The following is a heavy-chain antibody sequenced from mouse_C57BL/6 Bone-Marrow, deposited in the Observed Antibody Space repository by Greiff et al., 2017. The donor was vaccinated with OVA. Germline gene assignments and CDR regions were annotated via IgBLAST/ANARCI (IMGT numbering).Heavy chain of an antibody. CDR3: ARPDLLGSSDV. D-gene: IGHD2-1*01. CDR2: ISGGGGNT. J-gene: IGHJ1*03. V-gene: IGHV5-9*01. CDR1: GFTFSSYT. Sequence: DVMLVESGGGLVKPGGSLKLSCAASGFTFSSYTMSWVRQTPEKRLEWVATISGGGGNTYYPDSVKGRFTISRDNAKNTLYLQMGSLRSEDTALYYWARPDLLGSSDVWGTGTTVTVPS.